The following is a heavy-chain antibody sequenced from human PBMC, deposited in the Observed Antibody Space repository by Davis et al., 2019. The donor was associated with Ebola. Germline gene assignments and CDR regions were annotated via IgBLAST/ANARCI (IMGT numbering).Heavy chain of an antibody. Sequence: SETLSLTCTVSGGSISSYYWSRIRQPPGKGLEWIGYIYYSGSTNYNPSLKSRVTISVDTSKNQFSLKLSSVTAADTAVYYCARGTGWLLRPFDYWGQGTLVTVSS. J-gene: IGHJ4*02. V-gene: IGHV4-59*12. CDR1: GGSISSYY. CDR3: ARGTGWLLRPFDY. D-gene: IGHD5-24*01. CDR2: IYYSGST.